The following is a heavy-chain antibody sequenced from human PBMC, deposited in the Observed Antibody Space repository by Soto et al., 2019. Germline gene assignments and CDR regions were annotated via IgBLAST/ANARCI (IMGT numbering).Heavy chain of an antibody. CDR2: IIPIFGTA. D-gene: IGHD3-3*01. CDR3: ASLYDFWSGYPGPSYGMDV. Sequence: GASVKVSCKASGGTFSSYAISWVRQAPGQGLEWKGGIIPIFGTANYAQKFQGRVTITADESTSTAYMELSSLRSEDTAVYYCASLYDFWSGYPGPSYGMDVWGQGTTVTVSS. CDR1: GGTFSSYA. J-gene: IGHJ6*02. V-gene: IGHV1-69*13.